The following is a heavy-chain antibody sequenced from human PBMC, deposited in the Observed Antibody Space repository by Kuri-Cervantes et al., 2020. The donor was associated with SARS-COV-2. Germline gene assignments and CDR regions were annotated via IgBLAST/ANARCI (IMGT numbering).Heavy chain of an antibody. CDR3: ASDNSGSYFREGGGFDY. CDR2: INWNGGST. D-gene: IGHD1-26*01. V-gene: IGHV3-20*04. CDR1: GFTFSSYA. J-gene: IGHJ4*02. Sequence: GESLKISCAASGFTFSSYAMSWVREAPGKGLEWVSGINWNGGSTGYADSVKGRFTISRDNAKNSLYLQMNSLRAEDTALYYCASDNSGSYFREGGGFDYWGQGTLATVSS.